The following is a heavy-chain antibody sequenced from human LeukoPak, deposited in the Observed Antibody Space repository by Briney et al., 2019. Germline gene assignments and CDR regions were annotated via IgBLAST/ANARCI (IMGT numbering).Heavy chain of an antibody. J-gene: IGHJ4*02. CDR2: IKQDGSEK. D-gene: IGHD3-3*01. V-gene: IGHV3-7*01. CDR3: AREYYDFWSGLYN. CDR1: GFTFSSYW. Sequence: PGGSLRLSCAASGFTFSSYWMSWVRQAPGKGLDGVANIKQDGSEKYYVDSVKGRFTISRDNAKNSLYLQMNSLRAEDTAVYYCAREYYDFWSGLYNWGQGTLVTVSS.